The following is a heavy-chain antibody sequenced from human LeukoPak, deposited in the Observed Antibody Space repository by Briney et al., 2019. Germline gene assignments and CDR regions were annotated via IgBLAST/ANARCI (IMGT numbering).Heavy chain of an antibody. Sequence: GSLRLSCVAAGFAVSSKYMSWIRQAPGKGLEWIGYIYYSGSTNYNPSLKSRVTISVDTSKNQFSLKLSSVTAADTAVYYCARVFHYDILTGYSNWFDPWGQGTLVTVSS. D-gene: IGHD3-9*01. J-gene: IGHJ5*02. CDR3: ARVFHYDILTGYSNWFDP. CDR1: GFAVSSKY. CDR2: IYYSGST. V-gene: IGHV4-59*02.